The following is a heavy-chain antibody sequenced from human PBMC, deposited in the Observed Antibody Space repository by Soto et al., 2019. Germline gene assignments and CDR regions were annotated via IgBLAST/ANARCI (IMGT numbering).Heavy chain of an antibody. D-gene: IGHD3-22*01. CDR3: ARDITMIVLGPHCRYGMDV. Sequence: QVQLQESGPGLVKPSETLSLTCTVSGGSVSSGSYYWSWIRQPPGKGLEWIGYIYYSGSTNYNPSLKSRVPISVDTSKNQFSLKLSSVTAADTAVYYCARDITMIVLGPHCRYGMDVWGQGTTVTVSS. J-gene: IGHJ6*02. V-gene: IGHV4-61*01. CDR2: IYYSGST. CDR1: GGSVSSGSYY.